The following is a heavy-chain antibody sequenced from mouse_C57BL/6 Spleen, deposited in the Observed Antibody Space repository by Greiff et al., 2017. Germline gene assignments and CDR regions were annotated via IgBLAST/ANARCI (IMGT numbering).Heavy chain of an antibody. CDR3: ARDQDGFAY. D-gene: IGHD1-1*01. V-gene: IGHV1-80*01. CDR2: IYPGDGDT. J-gene: IGHJ3*01. CDR1: GFAFSSYW. Sequence: QVKLQQSGAELVKPGASVKISCKASGFAFSSYWMTWVKQRPGTGLEWIGKIYPGDGDTNYTGKVKGQVTLTADNSTSTAYMQLSSLTSEDSTVFFCARDQDGFAYWGQGTLVTVSA.